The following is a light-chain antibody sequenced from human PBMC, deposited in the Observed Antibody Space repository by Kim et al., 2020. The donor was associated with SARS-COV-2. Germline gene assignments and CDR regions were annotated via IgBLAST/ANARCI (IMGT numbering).Light chain of an antibody. Sequence: SSELTQDPAVSVALGQTVRITCQGDSLRNYYASWYQQKPGQAPVLVIYGTNNRPSGIPDRFSGSTSGNTASLTITGAQAEDEADYYCNSRDSSGNVVFGGGTQLTVL. CDR3: NSRDSSGNVV. CDR2: GTN. CDR1: SLRNYY. V-gene: IGLV3-19*01. J-gene: IGLJ2*01.